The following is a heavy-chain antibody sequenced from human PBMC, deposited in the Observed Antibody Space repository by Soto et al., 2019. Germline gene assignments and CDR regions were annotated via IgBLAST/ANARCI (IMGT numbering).Heavy chain of an antibody. CDR1: GFTFSSYW. D-gene: IGHD3-10*01. V-gene: IGHV3-74*01. CDR2: INSDGSST. Sequence: EVQLVESGGGLVQPGGSLRLSCAASGFTFSSYWMHWVRQAPGKGLVWVSRINSDGSSTSYAVSVKGRFTISRANAKNTLYLQMNSLRAGDTAVYYCARGGGANLPLGYGMDVWGQGTTVTVSS. CDR3: ARGGGANLPLGYGMDV. J-gene: IGHJ6*02.